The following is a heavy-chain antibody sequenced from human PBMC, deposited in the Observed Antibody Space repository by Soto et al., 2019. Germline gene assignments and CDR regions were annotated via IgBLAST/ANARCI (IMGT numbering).Heavy chain of an antibody. CDR3: AKDNGPDTEEYCSGGSCDTSFDY. CDR1: GLTFDDYA. V-gene: IGHV3-9*01. D-gene: IGHD2-15*01. CDR2: ISWNSGSI. Sequence: GGSLRHSWAASGLTFDDYAMRWVRQATGKGLEWVSGISWNSGSIGYADSVKGRFTISRDNAKNSLYLQMNSLRAEDTALYYCAKDNGPDTEEYCSGGSCDTSFDYWGQGTLLTVSS. J-gene: IGHJ4*02.